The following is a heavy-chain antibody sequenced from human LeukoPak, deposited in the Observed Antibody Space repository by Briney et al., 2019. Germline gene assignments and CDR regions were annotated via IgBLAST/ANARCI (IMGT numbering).Heavy chain of an antibody. V-gene: IGHV3-23*01. CDR2: ISGSGGST. D-gene: IGHD2-2*01. CDR1: GFTFSSYA. CDR3: AKSGYCSSTSCYVLDWFDP. J-gene: IGHJ5*02. Sequence: GGSLRLSCAASGFTFSSYAMSWVRQAPGKGLEWVSAISGSGGSTYYADSVRGRFTISRDNSKNTLYLQMNSLRAEDTAVYYCAKSGYCSSTSCYVLDWFDPWGQGTLVTVSS.